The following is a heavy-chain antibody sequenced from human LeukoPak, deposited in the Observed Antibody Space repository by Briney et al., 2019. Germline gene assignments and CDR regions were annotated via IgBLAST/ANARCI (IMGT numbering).Heavy chain of an antibody. CDR3: ARDMSPKTVAGILLNWFDP. V-gene: IGHV4-4*07. J-gene: IGHJ5*02. CDR2: IYTSGST. D-gene: IGHD6-19*01. CDR1: GGFISSYY. Sequence: SETLSLTCTVSGGFISSYYWSWIRQPAGKGLEWIGRIYTSGSTNYNSSLKSRVTMSVDTSKNQFSLKLSSVTAADTAVYYCARDMSPKTVAGILLNWFDPWGQGTLVTVSS.